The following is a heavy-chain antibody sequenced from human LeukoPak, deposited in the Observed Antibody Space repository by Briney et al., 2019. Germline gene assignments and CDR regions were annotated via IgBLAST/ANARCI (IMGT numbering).Heavy chain of an antibody. CDR3: ARQPANTAAFDI. CDR1: GGSINTYY. J-gene: IGHJ3*02. CDR2: VRDNGES. V-gene: IGHV4-59*08. Sequence: MASETLSLTCTVSGGSINTYYWSWIRQPPGKGLEWIAYVRDNGESNYNPSLKSRVAISLDTANNQISLRLNFVTAAGTAIYYCARQPANTAAFDIWGLGTMVTVSS. D-gene: IGHD5-18*01.